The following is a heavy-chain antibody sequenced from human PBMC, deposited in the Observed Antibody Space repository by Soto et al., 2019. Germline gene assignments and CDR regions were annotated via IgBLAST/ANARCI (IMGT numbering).Heavy chain of an antibody. Sequence: GGSLRLSCAASGFTFSSYWMSWVRQAPGKGLEWVANIKQDGSEKYYVDSVKGRFTISRDNAKNSLYLQMNSLRAEDTAVYYCARDMHSSGWCNDYWGQGTLVTVSS. D-gene: IGHD6-19*01. CDR3: ARDMHSSGWCNDY. J-gene: IGHJ4*02. CDR1: GFTFSSYW. V-gene: IGHV3-7*05. CDR2: IKQDGSEK.